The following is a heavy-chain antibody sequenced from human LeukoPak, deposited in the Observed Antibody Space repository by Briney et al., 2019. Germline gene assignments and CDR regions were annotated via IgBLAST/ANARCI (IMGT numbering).Heavy chain of an antibody. D-gene: IGHD6-13*01. CDR2: IYYSGST. J-gene: IGHJ6*03. CDR1: GGSISSYY. CDR3: AREPAAVLPYYYYYYMDV. Sequence: PSETLSLTCTVSGGSISSYYWSWIRQPPGKGLEWIGYIYYSGSTNYNPSLKSRVTISVDTSKNQFSLKLSSVTAADTAVYYCAREPAAVLPYYYYYYMDVWGKGTTVTVSS. V-gene: IGHV4-59*12.